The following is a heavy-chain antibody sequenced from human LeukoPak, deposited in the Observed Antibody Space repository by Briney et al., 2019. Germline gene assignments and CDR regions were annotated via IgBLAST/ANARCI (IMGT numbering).Heavy chain of an antibody. CDR3: ARAGIAGRPPDN. CDR2: INSDGSST. D-gene: IGHD6-6*01. J-gene: IGHJ4*01. CDR1: GFTFSNYW. Sequence: GGSLRLSCAASGFTFSNYWMHWVRQVPGKGLVWVSRINSDGSSTAYVDSVRGRFTISRDNVKNAVYLQVNSLSVEDTAVYYCARAGIAGRPPDNWGLGTLVTVSS. V-gene: IGHV3-74*01.